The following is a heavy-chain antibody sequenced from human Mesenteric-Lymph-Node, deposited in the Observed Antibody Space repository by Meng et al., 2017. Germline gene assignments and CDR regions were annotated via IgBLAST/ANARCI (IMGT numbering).Heavy chain of an antibody. CDR1: GYSFTAYY. D-gene: IGHD2-21*01. CDR2: INPNSGGT. CDR3: AKALGWGSSPDY. J-gene: IGHJ4*02. Sequence: QVQLVQSGAEVKNPGASVRVSCKASGYSFTAYYIHWVRQAPGQGLEWMGRINPNSGGTNFAQKFQGRVIMTRDTSISTAYMELSSLGFDDTAVYYCAKALGWGSSPDYWGQGILVTVSS. V-gene: IGHV1-2*06.